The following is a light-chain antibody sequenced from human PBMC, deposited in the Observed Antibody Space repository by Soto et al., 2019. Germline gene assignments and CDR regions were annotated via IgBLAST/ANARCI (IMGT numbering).Light chain of an antibody. CDR2: YDS. Sequence: SYELTQPPSVSVALGKTASVACGGSNIGSKSVHWYQKKSGQAPVLVMYYDSDRPSGIPERFSGSNSGNTATLTISRVEAGDDDDYYCQVWDISSGHVLFGGGTKVTVL. CDR1: NIGSKS. V-gene: IGLV3-21*01. CDR3: QVWDISSGHVL. J-gene: IGLJ3*02.